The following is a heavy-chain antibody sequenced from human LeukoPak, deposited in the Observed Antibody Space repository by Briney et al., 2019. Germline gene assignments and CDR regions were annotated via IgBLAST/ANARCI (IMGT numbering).Heavy chain of an antibody. CDR1: GYSFTNYW. CDR2: IYPGDSDT. D-gene: IGHD5-24*01. J-gene: IGHJ4*02. CDR3: ARHVEMATLWTGE. Sequence: KVGESLKISCKGSGYSFTNYWIAWVRQMPGKGLEWMGIIYPGDSDTRYSPSFQGQVTISADKSISTAYLQWSSLKASDTAMYYCARHVEMATLWTGEWGQGTLVTVSS. V-gene: IGHV5-51*01.